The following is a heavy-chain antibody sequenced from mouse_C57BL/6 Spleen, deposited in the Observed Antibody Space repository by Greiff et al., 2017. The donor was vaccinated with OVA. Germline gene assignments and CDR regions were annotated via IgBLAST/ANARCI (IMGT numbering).Heavy chain of an antibody. Sequence: EVKLVESGGGLVQPGGSLSLSCAASGFTFTDYYMSWVRQPPGKALEWLGFIRNKANGYTTEYSASVKGRFTISRDNSQSILYLQMNALRAEDSATYYCARYRPGTGLYYFDYWGQGTTLTVSS. D-gene: IGHD4-1*01. J-gene: IGHJ2*01. CDR1: GFTFTDYY. CDR3: ARYRPGTGLYYFDY. V-gene: IGHV7-3*01. CDR2: IRNKANGYTT.